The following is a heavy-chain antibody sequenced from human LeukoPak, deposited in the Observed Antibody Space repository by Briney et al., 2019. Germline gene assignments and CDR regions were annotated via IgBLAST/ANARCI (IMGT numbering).Heavy chain of an antibody. V-gene: IGHV3-21*05. J-gene: IGHJ4*02. CDR3: AKDGGLWVSAHWGDS. CDR1: GFTFSAYG. Sequence: GGSLRLSCTASGFTFSAYGMNWVRQAPGKGLEWGSYISDSSSHIYYADSVKGRFTVSRDNSKNTLFLQMNSLRAEDTAVYYCAKDGGLWVSAHWGDSWGRGTLVTVSS. CDR2: ISDSSSHI. D-gene: IGHD7-27*01.